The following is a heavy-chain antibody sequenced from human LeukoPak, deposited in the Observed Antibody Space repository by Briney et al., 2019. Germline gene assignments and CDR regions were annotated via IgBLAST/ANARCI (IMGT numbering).Heavy chain of an antibody. J-gene: IGHJ4*02. CDR1: GFTFSSYA. V-gene: IGHV3-23*01. CDR2: ICGSGGST. Sequence: PGGSLRLSCAASGFTFSSYAMSWVRQAPGKGLEWVSAICGSGGSTYYADSVKGRFTIYRDNAKNTLYLQMNSLRAEDTAVYYCARIVGAPSFDYWGQGTLVTVS. D-gene: IGHD1-26*01. CDR3: ARIVGAPSFDY.